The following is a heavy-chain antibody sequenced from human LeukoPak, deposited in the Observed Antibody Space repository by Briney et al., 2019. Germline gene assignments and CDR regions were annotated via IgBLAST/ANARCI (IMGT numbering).Heavy chain of an antibody. V-gene: IGHV3-7*01. CDR1: GFTFSRFR. D-gene: IGHD6-19*01. CDR2: IKQDGSEK. J-gene: IGHJ3*02. Sequence: GGSLRLSCAASGFTFSRFRTSWVRQPPGKGLEWVAKIKQDGSEKYYVDSVKGRFTISRDNAKNSLYLQMNSLRAEDTALYYCARSQWLALDAFDIWGQGTMVTVSS. CDR3: ARSQWLALDAFDI.